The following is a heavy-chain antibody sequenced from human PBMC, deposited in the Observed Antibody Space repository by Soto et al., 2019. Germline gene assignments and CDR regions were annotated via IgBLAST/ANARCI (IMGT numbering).Heavy chain of an antibody. J-gene: IGHJ5*02. Sequence: SETLSLTCTVSGGSISSYYWSWIRQPPGKGLEWIGYIYYSGSTNYNPSLKSRVTISVDTSKNQFSLKLSSVTAADTGVDLWGGLLGGKGVGNWFDPWGQGTLVTVSS. CDR2: IYYSGST. CDR3: GGLLGGKGVGNWFDP. V-gene: IGHV4-59*01. CDR1: GGSISSYY. D-gene: IGHD3-16*01.